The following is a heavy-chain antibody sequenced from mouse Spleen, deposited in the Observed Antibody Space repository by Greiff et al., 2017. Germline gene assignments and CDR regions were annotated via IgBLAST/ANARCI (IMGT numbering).Heavy chain of an antibody. Sequence: EVKLVESGGGLVKPGGSLKLSCAASGFTFSSYAMSWVRQTPEKRLEWVATISSGGSYTYYPDSVKGRFTISRDNAKNTLYLQMSSLRSEDTAMYYCARREGNLYYFDYWGQGTTLTVSS. V-gene: IGHV5-9-1*01. D-gene: IGHD2-1*01. J-gene: IGHJ2*01. CDR3: ARREGNLYYFDY. CDR1: GFTFSSYA. CDR2: ISSGGSYT.